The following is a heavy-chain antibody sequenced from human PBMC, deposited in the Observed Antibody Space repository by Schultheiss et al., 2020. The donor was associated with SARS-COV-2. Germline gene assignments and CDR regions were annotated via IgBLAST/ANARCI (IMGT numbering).Heavy chain of an antibody. Sequence: SETLSLTCTVSGGSISSGGYYWSWIRQPPGKGLEWIGEINHSGSTNYNPSLKSRVTISVDTSKNQFSLKLSSVTAADTAVYYCARALGYCSSTSCYRGYFQHWGQGTLVTVSS. V-gene: IGHV4-39*07. D-gene: IGHD2-2*02. CDR2: INHSGST. J-gene: IGHJ1*01. CDR3: ARALGYCSSTSCYRGYFQH. CDR1: GGSISSGGYY.